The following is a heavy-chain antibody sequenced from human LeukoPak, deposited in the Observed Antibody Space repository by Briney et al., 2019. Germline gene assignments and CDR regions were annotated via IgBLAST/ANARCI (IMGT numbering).Heavy chain of an antibody. CDR3: AKDPKYCSSTSCYD. Sequence: PGGSLRLSCAASGFTFSSYAMSWVRQAPGKGLEWVSGISGSGGSTYYADSVKGRFTISRDNPKNTLYLQMNSLRGEDTAVYYCAKDPKYCSSTSCYDWGQGTLVTVSS. J-gene: IGHJ4*02. V-gene: IGHV3-23*01. CDR1: GFTFSSYA. D-gene: IGHD2-2*01. CDR2: ISGSGGST.